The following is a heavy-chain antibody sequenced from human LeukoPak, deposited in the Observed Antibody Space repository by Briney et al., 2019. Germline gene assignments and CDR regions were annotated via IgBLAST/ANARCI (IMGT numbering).Heavy chain of an antibody. D-gene: IGHD4/OR15-4a*01. J-gene: IGHJ6*03. CDR2: RYHSSNK. CDR1: GYTFSSYYF. Sequence: AGSLSLTCTVSGYTFSSYYFQCCLQAPPKEGLEWACIRYHSSNKYYEHSLKSRFTISIDTSKNQFSLKLNSVTAADTAVYYCARAVPMGLDYYYYYMDVWGKGTTVTVSS. CDR3: ARAVPMGLDYYYYYMDV. V-gene: IGHV4-38-2*02.